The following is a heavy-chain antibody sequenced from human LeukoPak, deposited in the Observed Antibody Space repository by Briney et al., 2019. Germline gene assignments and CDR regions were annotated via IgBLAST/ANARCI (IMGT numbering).Heavy chain of an antibody. D-gene: IGHD6-6*01. V-gene: IGHV3-33*01. J-gene: IGHJ5*02. CDR2: IWYDGSNT. CDR3: ARGSGSSSLNWFDP. Sequence: GGSLRLSCAASGFTFSSYGMHWVRQAPDKGLEWVAVIWYDGSNTYYADSVKGRFTISGDNSKNTLYLQMNSLRAEDTAVYYCARGSGSSSLNWFDPWGQGTLVTVSS. CDR1: GFTFSSYG.